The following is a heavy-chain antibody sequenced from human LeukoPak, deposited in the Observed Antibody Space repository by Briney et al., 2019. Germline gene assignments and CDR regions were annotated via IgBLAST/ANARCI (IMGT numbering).Heavy chain of an antibody. V-gene: IGHV3-23*01. J-gene: IGHJ6*02. Sequence: GGSLRLSCAASGFTFSSYAMSWVSQAPGKGLEWVSAISGSGGSTYYADSVKGRFTISRDNSKNTLYLQMNSLRAEDTAVYYCAKVIVPAARALSYYYGMDVWGQGTTVTVSS. D-gene: IGHD2-2*01. CDR2: ISGSGGST. CDR1: GFTFSSYA. CDR3: AKVIVPAARALSYYYGMDV.